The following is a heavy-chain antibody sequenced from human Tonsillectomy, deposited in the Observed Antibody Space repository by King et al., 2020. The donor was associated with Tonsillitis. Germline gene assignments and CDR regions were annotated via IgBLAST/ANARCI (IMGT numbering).Heavy chain of an antibody. CDR1: GFTFDDYG. J-gene: IGHJ1*01. Sequence: VQLVESGGGVVRPGGSLRLSCVASGFTFDDYGMSWVRQAPGKGLEYVSGINWNGGSTGYADSVKGRFTISRDNAKNSLYLQMNSLRAEDTALYYCARDPARYCSGGSCYAEDFQHWGQGTLVTVSS. CDR2: INWNGGST. CDR3: ARDPARYCSGGSCYAEDFQH. V-gene: IGHV3-20*04. D-gene: IGHD2-15*01.